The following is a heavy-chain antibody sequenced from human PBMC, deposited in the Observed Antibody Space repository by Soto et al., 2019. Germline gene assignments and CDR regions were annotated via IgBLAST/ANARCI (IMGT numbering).Heavy chain of an antibody. CDR2: IDPSDSYT. D-gene: IGHD6-13*01. CDR1: GYSFTSYW. V-gene: IGHV5-10-1*01. CDR3: ASIAAAGNSPYYGMDV. Sequence: GASLKISCKGSGYSFTSYWISWVRQMPGKGLEWMGRIDPSDSYTNYSPSFQGHVTISADKSISTAYLQWSSLKASDTAMYYCASIAAAGNSPYYGMDVWGQGTTVTVSS. J-gene: IGHJ6*02.